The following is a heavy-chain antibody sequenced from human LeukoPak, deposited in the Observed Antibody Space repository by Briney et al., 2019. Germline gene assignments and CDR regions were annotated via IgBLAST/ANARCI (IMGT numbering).Heavy chain of an antibody. Sequence: GGSLRLSCAASGFTFSSYWMSWVRQAPGKGLEWVANIKQDGSEKYYVDSVKGRFTISRDNAKNSLYLQMNSLRAEDTAVYYCASAVVQRTDAFDIWGQGTMVSVSS. CDR2: IKQDGSEK. V-gene: IGHV3-7*01. J-gene: IGHJ3*02. CDR3: ASAVVQRTDAFDI. D-gene: IGHD1-1*01. CDR1: GFTFSSYW.